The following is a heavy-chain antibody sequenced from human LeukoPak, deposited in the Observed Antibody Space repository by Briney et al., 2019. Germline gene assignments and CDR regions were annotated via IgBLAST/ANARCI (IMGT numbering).Heavy chain of an antibody. V-gene: IGHV3-30-3*01. J-gene: IGHJ4*02. Sequence: GRSLRLSCAASGFTFSSYAMHWARQAPVKGLEWVAVISYDGSNKYYADSVKGRFTISRDNSKNTLYLQMNSLRAEDTAVYYCAREITMIVVVITGYFDYWGQGTLVTVSS. CDR1: GFTFSSYA. CDR3: AREITMIVVVITGYFDY. CDR2: ISYDGSNK. D-gene: IGHD3-22*01.